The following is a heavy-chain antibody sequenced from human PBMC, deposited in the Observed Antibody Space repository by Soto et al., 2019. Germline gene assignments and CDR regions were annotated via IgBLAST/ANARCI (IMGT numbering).Heavy chain of an antibody. D-gene: IGHD3-16*01. V-gene: IGHV3-74*01. CDR1: GFTFSSYW. J-gene: IGHJ4*02. CDR2: INSDGSST. CDR3: ARDRGVLEPPLVY. Sequence: EVQLVESGGGLVQPGGSLRLYCAASGFTFSSYWMHWVRQAPGKGLVWVSRINSDGSSTSYADSVKGRFTISRDNAKNTLYLQMNSLRAEYTPVYYCARDRGVLEPPLVYWGQGTLVTVSS.